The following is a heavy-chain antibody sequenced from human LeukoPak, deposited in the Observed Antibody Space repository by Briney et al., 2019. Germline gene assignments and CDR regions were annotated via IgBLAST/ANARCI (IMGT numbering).Heavy chain of an antibody. CDR1: GGSISGSSYY. CDR2: FYYGGST. Sequence: SETLSLTCSVSGGSISGSSYYWSWIRQPLGTGLEWIGTFYYGGSTYYNASLRSRVTISVDTSKNQFSLKLTSVTATDTAVYYCAREGGWYLGQGTLVTVSS. CDR3: AREGGWY. J-gene: IGHJ4*02. V-gene: IGHV4-39*01. D-gene: IGHD6-19*01.